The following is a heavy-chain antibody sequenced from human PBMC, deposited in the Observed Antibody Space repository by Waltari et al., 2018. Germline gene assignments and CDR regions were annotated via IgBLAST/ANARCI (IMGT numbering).Heavy chain of an antibody. CDR1: GYTFTGYY. CDR3: ARGVWAAATYDY. Sequence: QVQLVQSGAEVKKPGASVKVSCKASGYTFTGYYMHWVRQAPGQGLEWMGWINPKSGGTNYAQKFQGRVTMTRDTSISTAYMELSRLRSDDTAVYYCARGVWAAATYDYWGQGTLVTVSS. J-gene: IGHJ4*02. CDR2: INPKSGGT. V-gene: IGHV1-2*02. D-gene: IGHD6-13*01.